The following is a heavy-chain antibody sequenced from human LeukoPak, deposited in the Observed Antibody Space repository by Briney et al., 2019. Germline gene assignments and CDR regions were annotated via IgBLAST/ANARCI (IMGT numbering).Heavy chain of an antibody. CDR3: AREYSGYGPLDY. Sequence: PGRSLRLSCAASGFTFSSYGMHWVRQAPGKGLEWAAVIWYDGSNKYYADPVKGRFTISRDNSKNTLYLQMNSLRAEDTAVYYCAREYSGYGPLDYWGQGTLVTVSS. CDR2: IWYDGSNK. V-gene: IGHV3-33*01. CDR1: GFTFSSYG. D-gene: IGHD5-12*01. J-gene: IGHJ4*02.